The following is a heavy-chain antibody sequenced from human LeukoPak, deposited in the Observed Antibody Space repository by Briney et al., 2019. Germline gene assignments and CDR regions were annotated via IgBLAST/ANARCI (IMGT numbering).Heavy chain of an antibody. Sequence: GESLKISCKGSGYSFTSYWIGWVRQMPGKGLEWMGIIYPGDSDTRYSPSFQGQVTISADKSISTAYLQWSSLKASDTAMYYCARRRYNWNDVNSGYFDLWGRGTLVTVSS. CDR2: IYPGDSDT. V-gene: IGHV5-51*01. J-gene: IGHJ2*01. D-gene: IGHD1-1*01. CDR1: GYSFTSYW. CDR3: ARRRYNWNDVNSGYFDL.